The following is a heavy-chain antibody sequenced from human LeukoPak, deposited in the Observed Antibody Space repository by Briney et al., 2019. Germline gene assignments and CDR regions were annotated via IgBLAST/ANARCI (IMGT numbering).Heavy chain of an antibody. CDR2: MNQRGSM. V-gene: IGHV4-34*01. D-gene: IGHD1-7*01. CDR3: ARELELRY. Sequence: SETLSLTCDVYGASFTGYYWSWIRQSPGKGLEWIGEMNQRGSMNYNSSLKSRVTISVDRSKNQFSLKLSSVTAADTAVYYCARELELRYWGQGTLVTVSS. CDR1: GASFTGYY. J-gene: IGHJ4*02.